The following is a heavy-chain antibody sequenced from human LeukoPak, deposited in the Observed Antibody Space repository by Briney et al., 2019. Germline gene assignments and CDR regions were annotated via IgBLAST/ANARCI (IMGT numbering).Heavy chain of an antibody. J-gene: IGHJ3*02. CDR1: GGSISSYY. D-gene: IGHD6-19*01. CDR2: IYYSGST. CDR3: ARAVAGHYRLKNAFDI. V-gene: IGHV4-59*01. Sequence: PSETLSLTCTVSGGSISSYYWSWIRQPPGKGLEWIGYIYYSGSTNYNPSLKSRVTISVDTSKNQFSLKLSSVTAADTAVYYCARAVAGHYRLKNAFDIWGQGTMVTVSS.